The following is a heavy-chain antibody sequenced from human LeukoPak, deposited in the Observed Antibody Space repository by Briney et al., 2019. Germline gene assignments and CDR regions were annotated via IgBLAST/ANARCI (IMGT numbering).Heavy chain of an antibody. D-gene: IGHD5-18*01. V-gene: IGHV1-18*01. CDR2: ISAYNGNT. Sequence: ASVKVSCKASGYTFTSYGISWVRQAPGQGLEWMGWISAYNGNTNYAQKLQGRVTMTTDTSTSTAYMELRSLRSDDTAVYYCARVWTAMVPSHYYYYGMDVWGQGTTVTVSS. CDR3: ARVWTAMVPSHYYYYGMDV. CDR1: GYTFTSYG. J-gene: IGHJ6*02.